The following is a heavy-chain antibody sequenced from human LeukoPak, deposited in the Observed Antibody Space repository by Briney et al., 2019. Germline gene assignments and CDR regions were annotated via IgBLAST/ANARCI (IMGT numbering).Heavy chain of an antibody. CDR1: GGSFSGYY. V-gene: IGHV4-34*01. CDR2: INHSGST. CDR3: ARGEGPYSNYGY. Sequence: PSETLSLTCAVYGGSFSGYYWSWIRQPPGKGLEWIGEINHSGSTNYNPSLKSRVTISVDTSKNQFSLQLSSVTAADTAVYYCARGEGPYSNYGYWGQGTLVTVSS. D-gene: IGHD4-11*01. J-gene: IGHJ4*02.